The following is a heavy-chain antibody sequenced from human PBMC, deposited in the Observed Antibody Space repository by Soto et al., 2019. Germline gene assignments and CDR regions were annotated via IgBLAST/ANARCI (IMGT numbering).Heavy chain of an antibody. V-gene: IGHV3-23*01. Sequence: GGSLRLSCAAAGFTFSSYAMSWVRQAPGKGLEWVSAISGSGGSTYYADSVKGRFTISRDNSKNTLYLQMNSLRAEDTAVYYCAKGTKLLHDAFDIWGQGTMVTVSS. J-gene: IGHJ3*02. D-gene: IGHD2-15*01. CDR1: GFTFSSYA. CDR2: ISGSGGST. CDR3: AKGTKLLHDAFDI.